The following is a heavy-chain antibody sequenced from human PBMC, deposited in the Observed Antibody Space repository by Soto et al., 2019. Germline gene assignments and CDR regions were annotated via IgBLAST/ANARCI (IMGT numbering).Heavy chain of an antibody. CDR3: AHSGPHDYGDYRVLNRFDP. V-gene: IGHV2-5*02. CDR2: IYWDDDK. D-gene: IGHD4-17*01. Sequence: QITLKESGPTLVKPTQPLTLTCTFSVFSLSTSGVGVSWNRQPPGKALDWLALIYWDDDKRYSPSLKSRLTITKDAAKNQVVLTMTNMAPVDTATYYCAHSGPHDYGDYRVLNRFDPWGQGTLVTVSS. J-gene: IGHJ5*02. CDR1: VFSLSTSGVG.